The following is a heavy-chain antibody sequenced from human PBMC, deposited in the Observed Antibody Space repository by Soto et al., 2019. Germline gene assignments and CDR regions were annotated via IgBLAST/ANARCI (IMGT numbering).Heavy chain of an antibody. D-gene: IGHD3-22*01. Sequence: XESLRLSFAASGFTFSSYAMHWVRQAPGKGLEWVAVISYDGSNKYYADSVKGRFTISGDNSKNTLYLQMNSLRAEDTAVYYCARVEWLLLHNAFDICGQRTMVTVSS. J-gene: IGHJ3*02. V-gene: IGHV3-30-3*01. CDR3: ARVEWLLLHNAFDI. CDR1: GFTFSSYA. CDR2: ISYDGSNK.